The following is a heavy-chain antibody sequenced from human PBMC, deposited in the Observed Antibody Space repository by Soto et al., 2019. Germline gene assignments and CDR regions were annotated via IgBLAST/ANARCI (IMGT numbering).Heavy chain of an antibody. CDR3: VSTWRGGD. CDR1: GGSINSHY. J-gene: IGHJ4*02. V-gene: IGHV4-59*11. CDR2: IHYTGST. Sequence: QVHLQESGPGLVKPSETLSLTCVVSGGSINSHYLSWIRQPPGKGLEWIGYIHYTGSTKYNPSLSSRVTISLHTSKSLFSLRLSSVTPADTAVYYFVSTWRGGDWGQGTLVTISS. D-gene: IGHD1-1*01.